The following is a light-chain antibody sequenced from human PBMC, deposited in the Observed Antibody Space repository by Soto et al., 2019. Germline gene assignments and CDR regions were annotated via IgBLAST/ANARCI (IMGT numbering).Light chain of an antibody. CDR3: QQYNSPYT. CDR2: DAS. V-gene: IGKV1-5*01. CDR1: QSISSW. J-gene: IGKJ2*01. Sequence: DIQMTQSLSTLSASVGDRVTITCRASQSISSWLAWYQQKPGKAPKLLIYDASSLESGVPSRFSGSGSGTEFTLTISSLQPDDFATYYCQQYNSPYTFGQGTKLEIK.